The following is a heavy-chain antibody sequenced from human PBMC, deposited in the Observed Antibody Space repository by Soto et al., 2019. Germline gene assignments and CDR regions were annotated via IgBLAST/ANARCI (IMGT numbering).Heavy chain of an antibody. V-gene: IGHV1-18*04. CDR3: ARSGYYDSSGYYNPVYYYGMDV. D-gene: IGHD3-22*01. CDR2: ISAYNGNT. Sequence: ASVKVSCKASGYTFTSYGISWVRQAPGQGLEWMGWISAYNGNTNYAQKLQGRVTMTTDTSTSTAYMELRSLRSDDTAVYYCARSGYYDSSGYYNPVYYYGMDVWGQGTTVTVSS. CDR1: GYTFTSYG. J-gene: IGHJ6*02.